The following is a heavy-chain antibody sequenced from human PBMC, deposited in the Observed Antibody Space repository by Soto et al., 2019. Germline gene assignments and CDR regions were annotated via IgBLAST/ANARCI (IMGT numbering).Heavy chain of an antibody. J-gene: IGHJ4*02. D-gene: IGHD6-19*01. CDR3: AIDGAALADDLDC. Sequence: QAQLVQSGAEVKEPGASVKVSCMASGYPFTHYNMHWVRQAPGQRPEWMAWIHVENGNTKYSQKLEGRVTIIRDTSANTVYMELSRLRSEDTAIYYCAIDGAALADDLDCWGQGTLVTVSS. CDR1: GYPFTHYN. V-gene: IGHV1-3*01. CDR2: IHVENGNT.